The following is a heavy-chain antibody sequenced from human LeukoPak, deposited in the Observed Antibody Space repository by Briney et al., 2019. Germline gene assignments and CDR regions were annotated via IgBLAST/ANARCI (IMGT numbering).Heavy chain of an antibody. D-gene: IGHD1-1*01. CDR3: VRDLMGAGGTTAYFHH. V-gene: IGHV3-21*01. CDR2: ISRRSRHL. Sequence: GGSLRLSCAASGFTFSDYSMNWVRQAPGKGLEWVSSISRRSRHLYYAGSVKGRFTISRDNAKNSLYLQMNSLRAEEMSVYYCVRDLMGAGGTTAYFHHWGQGTLVTVSS. CDR1: GFTFSDYS. J-gene: IGHJ1*01.